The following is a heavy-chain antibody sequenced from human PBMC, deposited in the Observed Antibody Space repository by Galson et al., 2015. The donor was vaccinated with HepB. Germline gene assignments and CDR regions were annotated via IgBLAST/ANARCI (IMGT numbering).Heavy chain of an antibody. CDR2: INTDGTIA. J-gene: IGHJ4*02. CDR3: ARVNSSGWSFFDK. CDR1: GFTLSTYW. V-gene: IGHV3-74*01. D-gene: IGHD6-19*01. Sequence: SLRLSCAVSGFTLSTYWKQWVRHSPGKGLECVSRINTDGTIALYADSAKGRFTTSRDNAKNIRYLQMNSLRVEDTGVYYCARVNSSGWSFFDKWSQGTLVRVSS.